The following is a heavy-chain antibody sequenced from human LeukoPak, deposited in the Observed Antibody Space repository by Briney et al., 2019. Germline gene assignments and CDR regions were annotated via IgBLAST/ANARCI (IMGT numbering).Heavy chain of an antibody. CDR3: ASGRIAAAANDAFDI. D-gene: IGHD6-13*01. Sequence: PSETLSLTCAVSGGSISSGGYSWSWIRQPPGKGLEWIGYIYHSGSTYYNPSLKSRVTISVDTSKNQFPLRLSSVTAADTAVYFCASGRIAAAANDAFDIWGQGTMVTVS. CDR1: GGSISSGGYS. CDR2: IYHSGST. J-gene: IGHJ3*02. V-gene: IGHV4-30-2*01.